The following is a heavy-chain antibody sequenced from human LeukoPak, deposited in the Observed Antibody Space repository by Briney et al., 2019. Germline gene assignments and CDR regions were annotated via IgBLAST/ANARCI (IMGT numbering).Heavy chain of an antibody. V-gene: IGHV4-39*01. Sequence: SETLSLTCTVSGGSISSSSYYWGWIRQPPGKGLEWIGTIYYTGNTQYNPSLNSRVTISVDTSKNQFSLKLTSMTAADTAVYYCASRWGYTPNWFDPWGQGTLVTVSS. CDR1: GGSISSSSYY. CDR2: IYYTGNT. CDR3: ASRWGYTPNWFDP. D-gene: IGHD5-18*01. J-gene: IGHJ5*02.